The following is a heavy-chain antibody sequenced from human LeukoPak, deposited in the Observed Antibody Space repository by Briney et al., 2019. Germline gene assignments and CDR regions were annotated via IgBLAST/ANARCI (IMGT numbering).Heavy chain of an antibody. CDR2: ISAYNGNT. J-gene: IGHJ5*02. CDR3: ARDRRSGGLKGSNWFDP. Sequence: GASVKVSCKASGYTFTSCGISWVRQAPGQGLEWMGWISAYNGNTNYAQKLQGRVTMTTDTSTSTAYMELRSLRSDDTAVYYCARDRRSGGLKGSNWFDPWGQGTLVTVSS. V-gene: IGHV1-18*04. D-gene: IGHD3-10*01. CDR1: GYTFTSCG.